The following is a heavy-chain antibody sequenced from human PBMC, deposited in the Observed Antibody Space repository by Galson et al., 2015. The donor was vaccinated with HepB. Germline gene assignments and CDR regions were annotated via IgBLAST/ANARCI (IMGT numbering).Heavy chain of an antibody. V-gene: IGHV4-59*01. CDR3: ARWKPKWFDP. J-gene: IGHJ5*02. D-gene: IGHD1-1*01. CDR1: GGSISHYY. CDR2: IYSSGIT. Sequence: SETLSLTCTVSGGSISHYYWSWIRQPPGKGLEWIGIIYSSGITNYNPSLKSRVSISLDVSKNQFSLHLISATAVDTAVYYCARWKPKWFDPWGQGTLVTVSS.